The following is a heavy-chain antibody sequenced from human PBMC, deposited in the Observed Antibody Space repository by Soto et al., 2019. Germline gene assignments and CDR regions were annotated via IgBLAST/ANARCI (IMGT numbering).Heavy chain of an antibody. D-gene: IGHD2-8*02. CDR1: GYTLTSYY. CDR3: ARGISTARYYYYYGMDV. Sequence: ASVKVSCKASGYTLTSYYLHWVRQAPGQGPEWMGIINPSGGITNDAQKFQDRVTMTSDTSTSTVYMELSSLRSEDTAVYYCARGISTARYYYYYGMDVWGQGTTVTVS. CDR2: INPSGGIT. J-gene: IGHJ6*02. V-gene: IGHV1-46*01.